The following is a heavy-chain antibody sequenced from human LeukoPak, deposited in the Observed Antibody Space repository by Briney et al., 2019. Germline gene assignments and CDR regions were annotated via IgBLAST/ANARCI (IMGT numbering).Heavy chain of an antibody. CDR1: GYTFTGYR. J-gene: IGHJ4*02. D-gene: IGHD5-24*01. Sequence: GASVKVSCKASGYTFTGYRMHWVRQAPGQGLEWMGWINPNSGGTNYAQKFQGRVTMTRDTSISTAYMELSRLRSDDTAVYYCARDMGDGYNPPFDYWGQGTLVTVSS. CDR3: ARDMGDGYNPPFDY. CDR2: INPNSGGT. V-gene: IGHV1-2*02.